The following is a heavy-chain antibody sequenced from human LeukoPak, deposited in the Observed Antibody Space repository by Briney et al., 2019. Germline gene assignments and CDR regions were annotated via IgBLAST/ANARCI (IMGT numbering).Heavy chain of an antibody. CDR2: IRSKAYGGTT. J-gene: IGHJ4*02. V-gene: IGHV3-49*04. Sequence: GGSLRLSCTASGFTFGGYAMSWVRQAPGKGLELVGFIRSKAYGGTTEYAASVKGRFTISRDDSKSIAYLQMDSLKTEDTAVYYCAGENYYESSGFNWGQGTLVTVSS. D-gene: IGHD3-22*01. CDR3: AGENYYESSGFN. CDR1: GFTFGGYA.